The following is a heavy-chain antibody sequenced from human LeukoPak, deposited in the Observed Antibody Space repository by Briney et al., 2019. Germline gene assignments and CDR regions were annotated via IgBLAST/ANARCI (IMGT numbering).Heavy chain of an antibody. CDR3: ARGRQGAKTRYFDL. Sequence: GGSLRLSCAASGIIFSNYAMHWVRQGPGKGLECISTISSDGGSTYYANSVKGRFTISRDNSKNTLYLQMGSLRAEGMAVYYCARGRQGAKTRYFDLWGRGTRVTVSS. D-gene: IGHD1-26*01. V-gene: IGHV3-64*01. CDR1: GIIFSNYA. CDR2: ISSDGGST. J-gene: IGHJ2*01.